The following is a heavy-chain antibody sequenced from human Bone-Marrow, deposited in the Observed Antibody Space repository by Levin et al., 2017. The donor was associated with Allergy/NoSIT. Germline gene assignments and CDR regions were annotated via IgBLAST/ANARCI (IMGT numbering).Heavy chain of an antibody. Sequence: SETLSLTCAVSGYSISSGYYWGWIRQPPGKGLEWIGSIYYSGSTYHNPSLKSRVTISVDTSKNQFSLRLSSVTAADTAVYYCASGVELLLNFDYWGQGTLVTVSS. CDR1: GYSISSGYY. J-gene: IGHJ4*02. V-gene: IGHV4-38-2*01. CDR2: IYYSGST. CDR3: ASGVELLLNFDY. D-gene: IGHD3-3*01.